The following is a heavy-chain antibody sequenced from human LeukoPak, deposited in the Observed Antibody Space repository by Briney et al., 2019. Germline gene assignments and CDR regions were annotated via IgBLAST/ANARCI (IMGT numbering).Heavy chain of an antibody. Sequence: GGSLRLSCAASEFTLNIYWMTWVRQAPGKGLEWVANINPDGSVKNYVDSVESRFTISRDNADSSLYLQMNSLRVEDTAMYYCARDLDIEVVATTSWYDAFDIWGQGAKVTVSS. V-gene: IGHV3-7*01. CDR3: ARDLDIEVVATTSWYDAFDI. D-gene: IGHD2-2*01. CDR1: EFTLNIYW. J-gene: IGHJ3*02. CDR2: INPDGSVK.